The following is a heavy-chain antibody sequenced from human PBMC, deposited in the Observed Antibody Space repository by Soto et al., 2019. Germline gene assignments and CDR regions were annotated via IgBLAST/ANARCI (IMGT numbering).Heavy chain of an antibody. CDR1: GFAFNTAW. D-gene: IGHD1-1*01. Sequence: EVQLVESGGGLVKPGGSLRLSCTVSGFAFNTAWMTWVRQSPGKGLEWVGRIKSISSGGTTEYAAPVKGRFTISRDDSKNTVFLQMSSLKREDTALYYCATGGRWAGTTLEYWGQGTQVTVSS. V-gene: IGHV3-15*01. CDR2: IKSISSGGTT. CDR3: ATGGRWAGTTLEY. J-gene: IGHJ4*02.